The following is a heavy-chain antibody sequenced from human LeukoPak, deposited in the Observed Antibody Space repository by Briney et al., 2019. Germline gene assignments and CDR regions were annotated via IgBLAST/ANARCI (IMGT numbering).Heavy chain of an antibody. V-gene: IGHV1-8*01. CDR3: ARGLYYYDSNGRTPYDY. Sequence: EASVKVSCKASGYTFISYGINWVRQATGQGLEWMGWMNPNSGITGYAQKFQGRVSMTRNTSIGTAYMELSSLKSEDTAVYYCARGLYYYDSNGRTPYDYWGQGTLVTVSS. D-gene: IGHD3-22*01. CDR1: GYTFISYG. CDR2: MNPNSGIT. J-gene: IGHJ4*02.